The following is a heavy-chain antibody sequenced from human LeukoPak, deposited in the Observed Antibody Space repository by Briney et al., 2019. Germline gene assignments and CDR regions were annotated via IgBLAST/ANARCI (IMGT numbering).Heavy chain of an antibody. CDR3: AKDGYAGELSFDY. CDR2: IYSSGGT. CDR1: GFTVSNTY. V-gene: IGHV3-66*03. J-gene: IGHJ4*02. Sequence: GGSLRLSCAASGFTVSNTYMSWVRQAPGKGLEWVSVIYSSGGTFYSESVKGRFTISRDYSKNTLCLQMNSLRAEDTAVYYCAKDGYAGELSFDYWGQGTLVTVSS. D-gene: IGHD3-16*02.